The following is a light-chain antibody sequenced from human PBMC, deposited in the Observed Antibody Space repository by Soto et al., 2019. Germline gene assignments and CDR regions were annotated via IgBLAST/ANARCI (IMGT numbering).Light chain of an antibody. CDR1: SSDVGSYNY. V-gene: IGLV2-14*01. CDR3: SSYTRSSTL. J-gene: IGLJ1*01. CDR2: EVS. Sequence: QSALTQPASVSGSPGQSITISCAGTSSDVGSYNYVSWYQQHPGKAPKLMIYEVSNRPSGVSSRFSGSKSGNTASLTISGLKAEDEAHYYCSSYTRSSTLFGTGTKVTVL.